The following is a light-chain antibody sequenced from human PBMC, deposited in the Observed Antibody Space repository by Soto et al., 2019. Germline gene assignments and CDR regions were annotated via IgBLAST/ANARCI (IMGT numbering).Light chain of an antibody. Sequence: DIQMTQSPSSLSASVGDRVTITCRASQGIGNYLASYQQKPGKVPKLLIYAASTLQSGVPSRFSGSGSGTDFTLTISSLQPEDVATYYCQKYNNVPLTFGGGTKVEIK. J-gene: IGKJ4*01. CDR1: QGIGNY. CDR2: AAS. CDR3: QKYNNVPLT. V-gene: IGKV1-27*01.